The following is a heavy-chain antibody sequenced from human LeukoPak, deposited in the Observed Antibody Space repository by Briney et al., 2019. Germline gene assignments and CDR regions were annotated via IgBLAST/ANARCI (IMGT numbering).Heavy chain of an antibody. CDR3: ARPLGKVVGYYYGMDV. J-gene: IGHJ6*02. CDR1: GYTFTSYA. Sequence: EASVKVSCKASGYTFTSYAMNWVRQAPGQGLEWMGWINTNTGNPTYAQGFTGRFVFSLDTSVSTAYLQISSLKAEDTAVYYCARPLGKVVGYYYGMDVWGQGTTVTVSS. D-gene: IGHD7-27*01. CDR2: INTNTGNP. V-gene: IGHV7-4-1*02.